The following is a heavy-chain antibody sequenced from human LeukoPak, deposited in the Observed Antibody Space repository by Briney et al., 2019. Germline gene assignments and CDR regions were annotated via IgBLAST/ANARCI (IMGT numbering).Heavy chain of an antibody. Sequence: NASGTLSLTCTVSGGSVSSGGYYWNWIRQHPGKGLEWIGYIYYSGSTNYNPSLKSRVTISVDTSKNQFSLKLSSVTAADTAVYYCARAAGVGARAFDIWGQGTMVTVSS. J-gene: IGHJ3*02. CDR3: ARAAGVGARAFDI. CDR2: IYYSGST. CDR1: GGSVSSGGYY. V-gene: IGHV4-61*08. D-gene: IGHD1-26*01.